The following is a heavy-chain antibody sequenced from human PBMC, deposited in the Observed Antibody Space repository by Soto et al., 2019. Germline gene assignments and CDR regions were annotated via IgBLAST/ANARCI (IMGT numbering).Heavy chain of an antibody. Sequence: PGGSLRLSCAASGFTFSSYSMNWVRQAPGKGLEWVSYISSSSTIYYADSVKGRFTISRDNAKNSLYLQMNSLRAEDTAVYYCARDPYYMDVWGKGTTVTVSS. V-gene: IGHV3-48*01. CDR3: ARDPYYMDV. CDR1: GFTFSSYS. J-gene: IGHJ6*03. CDR2: ISSSSTI.